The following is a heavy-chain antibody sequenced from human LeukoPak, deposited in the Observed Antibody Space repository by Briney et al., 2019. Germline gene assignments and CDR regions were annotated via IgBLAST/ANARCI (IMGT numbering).Heavy chain of an antibody. CDR2: ISSSGSTI. J-gene: IGHJ6*04. D-gene: IGHD3-10*02. CDR1: GFTFSSYE. V-gene: IGHV3-48*03. CDR3: AELGITMIGGV. Sequence: GGSLRLSCAASGFTFSSYEMDWVRQAPGKGLEWVSYISSSGSTIYYADSVKGRFTISRDNAKNSLYLQMNSLRAENTAVYYCAELGITMIGGVWGKGTTVTISS.